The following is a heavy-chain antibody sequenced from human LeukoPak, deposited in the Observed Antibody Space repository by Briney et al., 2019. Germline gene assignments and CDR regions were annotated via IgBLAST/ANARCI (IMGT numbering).Heavy chain of an antibody. J-gene: IGHJ2*01. Sequence: GGSLRLSCAASGLTVSSHYMSWVRQAPGKGLEWVSSISSWSSYIYYADSVKGRFTISRDNSENTVFLQMNSLRPDDTAVYYCARGGGAVSGYWYFDLWGRGTLVTVSS. CDR1: GLTVSSHY. D-gene: IGHD6-19*01. V-gene: IGHV3-21*01. CDR2: ISSWSSYI. CDR3: ARGGGAVSGYWYFDL.